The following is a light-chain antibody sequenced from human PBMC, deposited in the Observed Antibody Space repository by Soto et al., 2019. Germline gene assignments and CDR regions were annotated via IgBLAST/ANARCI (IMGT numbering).Light chain of an antibody. CDR1: SSDVGGYNY. CDR3: SSYTSSSSYV. Sequence: QSALAQPASVTGYPGQLITISCTGTSSDVGGYNYVSWYQQHPGKAPKLMIYEVSNRPSGVSNRFSGSKSGNTASLTISGLQAEDEADYYCSSYTSSSSYVFGTGTKVTVL. J-gene: IGLJ1*01. V-gene: IGLV2-14*01. CDR2: EVS.